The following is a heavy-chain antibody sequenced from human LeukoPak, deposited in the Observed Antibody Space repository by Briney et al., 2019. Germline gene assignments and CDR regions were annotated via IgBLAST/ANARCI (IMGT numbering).Heavy chain of an antibody. Sequence: EASVKVSCKASGGTFSSYAISWVRQAPGQGLEWMGGIIPIFGTANYAQKFQGRVTITTDESTSTAYMELSSLRSEDTAVYYCARTYYYDSSGYYYGVYWGQGTLVTASS. D-gene: IGHD3-22*01. CDR1: GGTFSSYA. V-gene: IGHV1-69*05. CDR2: IIPIFGTA. CDR3: ARTYYYDSSGYYYGVY. J-gene: IGHJ4*02.